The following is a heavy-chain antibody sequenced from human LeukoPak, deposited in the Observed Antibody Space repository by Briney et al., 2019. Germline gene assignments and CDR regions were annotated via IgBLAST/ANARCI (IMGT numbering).Heavy chain of an antibody. Sequence: GGSLRLSCAASGFTFSSYAMSWVRQAPGKGLEWVSAISGSGDNTYYADSVKGRFTISRDNSQNTLFLQMNSLRAEDTAVYYCAGFYYYGSGRNFDYWGQGILVTVSS. D-gene: IGHD3-10*01. CDR1: GFTFSSYA. CDR2: ISGSGDNT. J-gene: IGHJ4*02. V-gene: IGHV3-23*01. CDR3: AGFYYYGSGRNFDY.